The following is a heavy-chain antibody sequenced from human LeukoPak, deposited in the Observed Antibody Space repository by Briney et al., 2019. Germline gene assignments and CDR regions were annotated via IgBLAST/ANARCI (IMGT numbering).Heavy chain of an antibody. J-gene: IGHJ5*02. Sequence: SETLSLTCNVSGGSISSYYWSWIRQPPGKGLGWIGYIYYSGSTNYNPSLKSRITMSVDTSKNQFSLKLSSVTAADTAVYYCARGDVLRNFDWFGSLDPWGQGTLVTVSS. CDR1: GGSISSYY. CDR3: ARGDVLRNFDWFGSLDP. CDR2: IYYSGST. D-gene: IGHD3-9*01. V-gene: IGHV4-59*01.